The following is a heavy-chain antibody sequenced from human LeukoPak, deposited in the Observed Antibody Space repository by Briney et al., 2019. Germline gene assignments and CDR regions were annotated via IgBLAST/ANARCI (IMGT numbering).Heavy chain of an antibody. D-gene: IGHD6-19*01. CDR1: GGSISSYY. CDR3: ASSFYSSGWYVVDY. Sequence: SETLSLTCTVSGGSISSYYRSWIRQPPGKGLEWIGYIYYSGSTNYNPSLKSRVTISVDTSKNQFSLKLSSVTAADTAVYYCASSFYSSGWYVVDYWGQGTLVTVSS. V-gene: IGHV4-59*01. CDR2: IYYSGST. J-gene: IGHJ4*02.